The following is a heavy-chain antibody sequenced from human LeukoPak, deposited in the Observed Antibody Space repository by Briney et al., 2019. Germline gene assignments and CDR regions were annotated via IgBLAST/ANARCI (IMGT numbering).Heavy chain of an antibody. D-gene: IGHD1-26*01. CDR2: IKQDGSEK. CDR1: GFTFSSYW. J-gene: IGHJ4*02. Sequence: GGSLRLSCAASGFTFSSYWMSWVRQAPGKGLEWVANIKQDGSEKYYVDSVKGRFTISRDNAKNSLYLQMNSLRAEDTAVYYCAKSPSGWEPYYFDYWGQGTLVTVSS. V-gene: IGHV3-7*01. CDR3: AKSPSGWEPYYFDY.